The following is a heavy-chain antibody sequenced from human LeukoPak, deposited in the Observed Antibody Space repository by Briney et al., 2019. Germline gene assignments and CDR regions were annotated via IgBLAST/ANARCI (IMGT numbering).Heavy chain of an antibody. CDR3: TTYMIVGATQEDY. Sequence: GGSLRLSCAASGFTFSNAWLSWVRQAPGKGPEWVGRIKSKTDDGTTDYAAPVKGRFTISRDDSKNTLYLQMNSLKTEDTAVYYCTTYMIVGATQEDYWGQGTLVTVSS. J-gene: IGHJ4*02. CDR2: IKSKTDDGTT. CDR1: GFTFSNAW. D-gene: IGHD1-26*01. V-gene: IGHV3-15*01.